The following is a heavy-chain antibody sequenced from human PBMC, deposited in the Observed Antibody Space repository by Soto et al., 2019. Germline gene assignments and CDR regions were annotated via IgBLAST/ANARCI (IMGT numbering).Heavy chain of an antibody. Sequence: QVQLVESGGGLVKPGWSLRLSCAASGFTFSAYYMSWIRQAPGKGLEWISYISSSGDTGNYADSVKGRFTVSRDNAKNSLYLQMNSLRGEDTAVYYCARDRGAVVGQFFDYWGQGTLVTVSS. CDR1: GFTFSAYY. V-gene: IGHV3-11*01. CDR3: ARDRGAVVGQFFDY. CDR2: ISSSGDTG. J-gene: IGHJ4*02. D-gene: IGHD6-19*01.